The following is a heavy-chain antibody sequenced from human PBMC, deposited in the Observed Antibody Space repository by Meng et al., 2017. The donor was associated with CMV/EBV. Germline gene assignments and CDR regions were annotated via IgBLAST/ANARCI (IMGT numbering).Heavy chain of an antibody. CDR3: ARGGNWFDP. CDR2: INHSGST. CDR1: GGSFSGYY. J-gene: IGHJ5*02. Sequence: VRLQQWGAGLLKPSKTLALTCTGYGGSFSGYYWSWIRQPPGKGLEWIGEINHSGSTNYKPSLKSRVTISVDTSKNQFSLKLSSVTAADTAVYYCARGGNWFDPWGQGTLVTVSS. V-gene: IGHV4-34*01.